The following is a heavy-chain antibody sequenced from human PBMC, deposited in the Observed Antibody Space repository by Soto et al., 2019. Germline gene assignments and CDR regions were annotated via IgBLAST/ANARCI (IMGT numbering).Heavy chain of an antibody. D-gene: IGHD6-13*01. J-gene: IGHJ4*02. CDR2: IDWDDDK. V-gene: IGHV2-70*11. CDR3: ARNLLAAANTLGYDY. CDR1: GFSLSTSGMC. Sequence: VSGPTLVNPTQTLTLTCTFSGFSLSTSGMCVSWIRQPPGKALEWLARIDWDDDKYYSTSLKTRLTISKDTSKNQVVLTMTNMDPVDTATYYCARNLLAAANTLGYDYWGQGTLVTVSS.